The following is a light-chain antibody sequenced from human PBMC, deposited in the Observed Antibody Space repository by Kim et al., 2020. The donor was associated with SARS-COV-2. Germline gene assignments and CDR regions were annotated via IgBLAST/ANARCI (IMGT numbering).Light chain of an antibody. V-gene: IGKV1-16*02. CDR3: QQYNHRPYT. J-gene: IGKJ2*01. Sequence: DIQMTQSPSSLSASVGDRVTITCRASQDISTYVAWFQQEAGKAPKSLIFDASSLQSGVLSKFSGSGSGTEFTLTISSLQPEDFATYYCQQYNHRPYTFGQRTKLEI. CDR2: DAS. CDR1: QDISTY.